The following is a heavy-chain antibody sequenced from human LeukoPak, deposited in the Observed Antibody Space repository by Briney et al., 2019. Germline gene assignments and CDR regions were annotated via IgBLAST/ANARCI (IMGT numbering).Heavy chain of an antibody. V-gene: IGHV1-2*02. CDR3: AREPVTGTLNFYDP. CDR2: IKPNSGGT. J-gene: IGHJ5*02. Sequence: ASVKVSCKASGYTFTDYYLHWVRQAPGQGLEWMGWIKPNSGGTNYAHKFQGRVTMTRDTSLNTAYMELNRLISDDTAVYYCAREPVTGTLNFYDPWGQGALVTVTS. D-gene: IGHD6-19*01. CDR1: GYTFTDYY.